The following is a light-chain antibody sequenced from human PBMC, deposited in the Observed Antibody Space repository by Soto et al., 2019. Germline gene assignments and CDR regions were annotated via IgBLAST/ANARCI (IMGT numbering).Light chain of an antibody. Sequence: QSVLTQPPSASGTPGQRVTISCSGSSSNIGSNTVNWYQQLPGTAPKLLIYSNNQRPSGVPDRFSGSKSGTSASLAISGLHSEDEADYYWAAWDDSLNGLWVFGTGTKLTVL. CDR1: SSNIGSNT. CDR2: SNN. CDR3: AAWDDSLNGLWV. J-gene: IGLJ1*01. V-gene: IGLV1-44*01.